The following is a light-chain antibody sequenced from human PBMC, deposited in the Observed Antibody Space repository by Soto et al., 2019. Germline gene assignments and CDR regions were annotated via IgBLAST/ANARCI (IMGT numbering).Light chain of an antibody. V-gene: IGKV3-20*01. CDR3: HQYGSSPST. J-gene: IGKJ1*01. CDR2: GAS. Sequence: DIVLTQSPGPLSLSPGESATLSCRASQRITSSYLAWYQQKPGQAPRLLIYGASYRATGIPDRFSGSGSGTDFTLTISRLEPEDVAVYYCHQYGSSPSTFGQGTKVEIK. CDR1: QRITSSY.